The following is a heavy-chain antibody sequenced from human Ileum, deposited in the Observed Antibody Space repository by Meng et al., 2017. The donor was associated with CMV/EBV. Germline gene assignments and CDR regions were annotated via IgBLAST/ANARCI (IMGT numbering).Heavy chain of an antibody. CDR3: ARGIDY. CDR1: GYTFGSQD. V-gene: IGHV1-18*01. Sequence: QVQLVQSGAEVKESGDSVKGSCPASGYTFGSQDFTWVRQAPGQGLEWMGWINSYTGDTNYAQKFQGRVTMTTDTSTSTAYMELNSLKSDDTAVYYCARGIDYWGQGTLVTVSS. CDR2: INSYTGDT. J-gene: IGHJ4*02.